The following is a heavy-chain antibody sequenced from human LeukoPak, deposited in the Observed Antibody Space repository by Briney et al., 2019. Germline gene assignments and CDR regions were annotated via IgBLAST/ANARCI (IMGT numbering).Heavy chain of an antibody. CDR3: ARDKAVTTEVTQHFQH. V-gene: IGHV1-18*01. CDR2: ISAYNGYT. Sequence: ASVKVSCKASGYTFTNYGFSWVRQAPGQGLEWMGWISAYNGYTDYAQKFQFRVTMTTDTSTSTAYMELRSLRSDDTAVYYCARDKAVTTEVTQHFQHWGQGTLVTVSS. J-gene: IGHJ1*01. D-gene: IGHD4-23*01. CDR1: GYTFTNYG.